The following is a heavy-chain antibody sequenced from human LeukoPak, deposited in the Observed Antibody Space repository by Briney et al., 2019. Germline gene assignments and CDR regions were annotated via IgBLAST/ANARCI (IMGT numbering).Heavy chain of an antibody. D-gene: IGHD3-22*01. V-gene: IGHV1-18*04. CDR3: TRAPPGMTMMTDY. J-gene: IGHJ4*02. CDR1: GYTFTSYY. Sequence: ASVTVSCKASGYTFTSYYMHWVRQAPGQGLEWMGWVSTNDGNTVYAQRLQGRVTMTTDTSTSVAYMELRSLTSDDTAVYYCTRAPPGMTMMTDYWGQGTLVTVSS. CDR2: VSTNDGNT.